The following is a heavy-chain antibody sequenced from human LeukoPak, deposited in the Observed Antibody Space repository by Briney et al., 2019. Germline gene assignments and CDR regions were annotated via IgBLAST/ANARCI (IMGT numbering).Heavy chain of an antibody. CDR3: ARDRALDGYNL. V-gene: IGHV3-21*01. CDR2: ISSSSSYI. CDR1: GFAFSSYS. Sequence: GGSLRLSCAASGFAFSSYSMNWVPQAPGKGLEWVSSISSSSSYIYYADSVKGRFTISRDNAKNSLYLQMNSLRAEDTAVYYCARDRALDGYNLWGQGTLVTVSS. J-gene: IGHJ4*02. D-gene: IGHD5-24*01.